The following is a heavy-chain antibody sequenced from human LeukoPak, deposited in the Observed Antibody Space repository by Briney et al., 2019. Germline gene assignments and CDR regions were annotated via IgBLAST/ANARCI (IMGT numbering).Heavy chain of an antibody. J-gene: IGHJ4*02. CDR2: IYYSRST. D-gene: IGHD3-16*01. V-gene: IGHV4-39*01. CDR1: GGSISSSSYY. CDR3: ARVMQGDYDYVWGSYSDY. Sequence: SETLSLTCTVSGGSISSSSYYWGWIRQPPGKGLEWIGSIYYSRSTYYNPSLKSRVTISVDTSKNQFSLKLSSVTAADTAVYYCARVMQGDYDYVWGSYSDYWGQGTLVTVSS.